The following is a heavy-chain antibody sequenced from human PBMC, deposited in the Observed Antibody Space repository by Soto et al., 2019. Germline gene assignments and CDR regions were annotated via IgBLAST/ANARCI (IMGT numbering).Heavy chain of an antibody. CDR1: GFTFSSYA. CDR3: AKDVEGSGYDSGNDY. CDR2: ISGSGDST. Sequence: SLRLSCAASGFTFSSYAMSWVRQAPGKGLEWVSFISGSGDSTYYADSVKGRFTIPRDNSKNTLYLQMNSLRAEDTAVYYCAKDVEGSGYDSGNDYWGQGTLVTVSS. D-gene: IGHD5-12*01. V-gene: IGHV3-23*01. J-gene: IGHJ4*02.